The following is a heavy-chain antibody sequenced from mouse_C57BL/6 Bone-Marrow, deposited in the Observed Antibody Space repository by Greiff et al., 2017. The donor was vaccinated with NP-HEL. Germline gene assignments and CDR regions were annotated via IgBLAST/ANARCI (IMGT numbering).Heavy chain of an antibody. CDR1: GFTFSSYG. Sequence: EVKLMESGGDLVKPGGSLKLSCAASGFTFSSYGMSWVRQTPDKRLEWVATISSGGSYTYYPDSVKGRFTISRDNAKNTLYLQMRSLKSEDTAMYYCARHGIYYYGSSPYYYAMDYWGQGTSVTVSS. CDR2: ISSGGSYT. V-gene: IGHV5-6*01. J-gene: IGHJ4*01. CDR3: ARHGIYYYGSSPYYYAMDY. D-gene: IGHD1-1*01.